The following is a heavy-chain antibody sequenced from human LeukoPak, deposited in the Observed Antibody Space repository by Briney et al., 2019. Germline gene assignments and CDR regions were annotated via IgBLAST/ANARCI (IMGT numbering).Heavy chain of an antibody. CDR1: GGTFSSYA. CDR2: IIPIFGTA. Sequence: SVKVSCKASGGTFSSYAISWVRQAPGQGLEWMGGIIPIFGTANYAQKFQGRVTITADESTSTAYMELSSLRSEDTAVYYCAKSPRAMAIFDYWGQGTLVTVSS. J-gene: IGHJ4*02. V-gene: IGHV1-69*13. D-gene: IGHD5-18*01. CDR3: AKSPRAMAIFDY.